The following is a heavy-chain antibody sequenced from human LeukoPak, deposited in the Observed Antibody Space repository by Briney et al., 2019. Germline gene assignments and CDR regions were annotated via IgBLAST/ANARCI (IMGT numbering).Heavy chain of an antibody. CDR1: GFTFSSYG. D-gene: IGHD3-10*01. J-gene: IGHJ5*02. CDR3: AKDRETSSDYYGCLDP. CDR2: ISYDGSNK. V-gene: IGHV3-30*18. Sequence: GGSLRLSCAASGFTFSSYGMHWVRQAPGKGLEWVAVISYDGSNKYYADSVKGRFTISRDNSKNTLYLQMNSLRAEDTAVYYCAKDRETSSDYYGCLDPWGQGTLVTVSS.